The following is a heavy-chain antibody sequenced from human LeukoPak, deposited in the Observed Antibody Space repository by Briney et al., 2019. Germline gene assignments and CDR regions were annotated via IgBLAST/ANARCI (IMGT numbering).Heavy chain of an antibody. D-gene: IGHD6-19*01. CDR2: IYHSGST. CDR3: ARGLVAGLFDY. V-gene: IGHV4-4*02. CDR1: GGSISSSNW. J-gene: IGHJ4*02. Sequence: SGTLSLTCAVSGGSISSSNWWSWVRQPPGKGLEWIGEIYHSGSTNYNPSLKSRVTMSVDTSKNQFSLKLSSVTAADTAVYYCARGLVAGLFDYWGQGTLVTVSS.